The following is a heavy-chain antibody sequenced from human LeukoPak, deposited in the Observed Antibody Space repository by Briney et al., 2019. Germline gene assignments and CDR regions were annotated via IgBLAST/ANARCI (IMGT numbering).Heavy chain of an antibody. D-gene: IGHD3-16*02. J-gene: IGHJ4*02. Sequence: GGSLRLSCAASGFTFSDYWMSWVRQAPGKGLEWVANIKQDGSEKYYVDSVKGRFTISRDNAKNSLYLQMNSLRAEDTAVYYCARGWDDYVWGSYRNFDYWGQGTLVTVSS. CDR3: ARGWDDYVWGSYRNFDY. CDR1: GFTFSDYW. V-gene: IGHV3-7*02. CDR2: IKQDGSEK.